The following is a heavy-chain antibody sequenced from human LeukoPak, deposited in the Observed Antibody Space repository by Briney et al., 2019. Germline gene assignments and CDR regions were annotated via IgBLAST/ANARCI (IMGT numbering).Heavy chain of an antibody. V-gene: IGHV4-38-2*02. Sequence: PSETLSLTCTVSVDSLRIGFSWAGFRRPPGKGRSGFGTMFHSGDTYYNPSLESRVTISMDTSKNQFSLRLNSVTAADTALYYCARFGTRDNCCHPGVDTWGQGTPVTVSS. CDR2: MFHSGDT. CDR3: ARFGTRDNCCHPGVDT. D-gene: IGHD1-1*01. J-gene: IGHJ5*02. CDR1: VDSLRIGFS.